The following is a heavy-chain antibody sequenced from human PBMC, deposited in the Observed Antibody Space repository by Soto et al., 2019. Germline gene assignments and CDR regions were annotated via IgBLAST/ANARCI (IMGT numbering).Heavy chain of an antibody. Sequence: SETLSLTCTVSGGSISSGDYYWSWIRQPPGKGLEWIGYIYYSGSTYYSPSLKIRVTISVDTSKNQFSLKLSSVTAADTAVYYCARERPDGARLDPWGQGTLVTVSS. J-gene: IGHJ5*02. CDR3: ARERPDGARLDP. CDR2: IYYSGST. CDR1: GGSISSGDYY. V-gene: IGHV4-30-4*01. D-gene: IGHD6-6*01.